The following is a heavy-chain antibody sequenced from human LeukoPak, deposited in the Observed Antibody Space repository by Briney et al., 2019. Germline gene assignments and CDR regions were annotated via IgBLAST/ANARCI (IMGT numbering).Heavy chain of an antibody. CDR1: GGSISSGDYY. CDR2: IYYSGNT. V-gene: IGHV4-30-4*01. Sequence: SETLSLTCTVSGGSISSGDYYWSWIRQPPGKGLEWIGFIYYSGNTYYNPSLKSRVTISVDTSKNQFSLRLSSVIAADTAVYYCARDKMFFSNYYCGMDVWGQGTTVTVSS. J-gene: IGHJ6*02. CDR3: ARDKMFFSNYYCGMDV. D-gene: IGHD3-10*01.